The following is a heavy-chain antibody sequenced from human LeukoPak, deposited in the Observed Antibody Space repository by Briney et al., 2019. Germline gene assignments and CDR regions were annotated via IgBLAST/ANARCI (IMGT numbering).Heavy chain of an antibody. CDR3: ARVYDYVWGSYRYDWFDP. CDR1: GFTFSSYW. V-gene: IGHV3-74*01. CDR2: INSDGSST. J-gene: IGHJ5*02. Sequence: GGSLRLSCAASGFTFSSYWMHWVRQAPGKGLVWVSRINSDGSSTSYADSVKGRFTISRDNAKNTLYLQMNSLRAEDTAVYYCARVYDYVWGSYRYDWFDPWGQRTLVTVSS. D-gene: IGHD3-16*02.